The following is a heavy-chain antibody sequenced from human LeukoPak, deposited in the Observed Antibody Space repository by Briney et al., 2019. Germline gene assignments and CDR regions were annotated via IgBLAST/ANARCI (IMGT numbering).Heavy chain of an antibody. CDR2: INHSGST. V-gene: IGHV4-34*01. D-gene: IGHD3-16*02. CDR3: ARGPLITFGGVIVGYFDY. Sequence: SETLSLTCAVYGGSFSGYYWSWIRQPPGKGLEWIGEINHSGSTNYNPPLKSRVTISVDTSKNQFSLKLSSVTAADTAVYYCARGPLITFGGVIVGYFDYWGQGTLVTVSS. CDR1: GGSFSGYY. J-gene: IGHJ4*02.